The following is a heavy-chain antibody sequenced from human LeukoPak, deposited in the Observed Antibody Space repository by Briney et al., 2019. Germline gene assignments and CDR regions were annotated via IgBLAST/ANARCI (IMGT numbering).Heavy chain of an antibody. CDR3: ATRKLGNDY. CDR1: GGSFSGYY. CDR2: IYYTET. V-gene: IGHV4-59*01. D-gene: IGHD7-27*01. J-gene: IGHJ4*02. Sequence: SETLSLTCAVYGGSFSGYYLSWIRQPPGKGLEWIGYIYYTETSYNPSLKSRVTISADTSKNQFSLKLYSVTAADTAVYYCATRKLGNDYWGQGTLVTVSS.